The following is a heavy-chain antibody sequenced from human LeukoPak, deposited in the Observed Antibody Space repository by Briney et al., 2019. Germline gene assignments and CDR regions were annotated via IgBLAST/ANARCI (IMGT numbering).Heavy chain of an antibody. D-gene: IGHD6-19*01. CDR1: GYTFTGYY. V-gene: IGHV1-2*02. J-gene: IGHJ4*02. CDR3: ARGLGIAVARDLFDD. Sequence: ASVKVSCKASGYTFTGYYMNWVRQAPGQGLEWMGWINPNSGSTNYAQKFQGRVTMTRDTSISTAYMELSRLRSDDTAVYYCARGLGIAVARDLFDDWGQGTLVTVSS. CDR2: INPNSGST.